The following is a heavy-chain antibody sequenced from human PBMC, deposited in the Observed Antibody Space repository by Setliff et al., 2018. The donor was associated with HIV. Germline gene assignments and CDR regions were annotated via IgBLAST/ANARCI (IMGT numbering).Heavy chain of an antibody. CDR2: INPNSGGT. V-gene: IGHV1-2*02. Sequence: ASVKVSCKASGYTFTGYYMHWVRQAPGQGLEWMGWINPNSGGTNYAQKFQGRVTMTRDTSISTAYTELRRLRSDDTAVYYCARDRSDYYYYYGMDVWGQGTTVTVSS. CDR3: ARDRSDYYYYYGMDV. J-gene: IGHJ6*02. CDR1: GYTFTGYY. D-gene: IGHD3-3*01.